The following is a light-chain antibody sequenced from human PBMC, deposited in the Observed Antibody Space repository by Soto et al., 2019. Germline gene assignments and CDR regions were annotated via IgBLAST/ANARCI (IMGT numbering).Light chain of an antibody. J-gene: IGKJ4*01. V-gene: IGKV3-20*01. Sequence: EIVFTQSPGTLSLSPGERTTLSCRASQSLTNNYLPRYKSRLGQAPRLLIYAASTRATGIPDRFSGRGSETDFTLTISRLEPEDCPVYYCQQDGSSLPVTFGGGNNVEIK. CDR1: QSLTNNY. CDR3: QQDGSSLPVT. CDR2: AAS.